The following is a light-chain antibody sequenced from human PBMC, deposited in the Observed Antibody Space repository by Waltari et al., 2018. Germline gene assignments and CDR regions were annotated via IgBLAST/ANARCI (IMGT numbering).Light chain of an antibody. V-gene: IGKV3-11*01. CDR2: DAS. CDR1: QSVSSY. CDR3: QQRSNWLLT. Sequence: EIVLTQSPATLSLSPGERATLSCRASQSVSSYLGWYQQKPCQAPRLLIYDASNRATGIPARFSGSGSGTDFTLTISSLEPEDFAVYYCQQRSNWLLTFGGGTKVEIK. J-gene: IGKJ4*01.